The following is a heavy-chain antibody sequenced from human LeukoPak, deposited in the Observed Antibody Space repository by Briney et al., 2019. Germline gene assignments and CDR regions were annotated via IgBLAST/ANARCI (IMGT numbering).Heavy chain of an antibody. V-gene: IGHV5-51*01. D-gene: IGHD5-18*01. CDR2: IYPGDSDT. Sequence: PGESLKISCKGSGYSFTSYWIGWVRQMPGKGLEWMGIIYPGDSDTRYSPSFQGQVTISADKSISTAYLQWSSLKASDTAMYYCARERLVDTAMVDAFDIWGQGTMVTVSS. CDR1: GYSFTSYW. CDR3: ARERLVDTAMVDAFDI. J-gene: IGHJ3*02.